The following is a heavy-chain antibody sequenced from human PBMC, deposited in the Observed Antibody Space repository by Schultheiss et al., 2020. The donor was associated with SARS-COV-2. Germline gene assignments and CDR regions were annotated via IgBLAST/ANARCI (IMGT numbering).Heavy chain of an antibody. V-gene: IGHV3-11*01. CDR1: GFAFSDHY. CDR3: ARGNVVVTHWYFDL. J-gene: IGHJ2*01. CDR2: ISGSGGTI. D-gene: IGHD2-21*02. Sequence: GGSLRLSCAASGFAFSDHYMTWIRQAPGKGLEWVSYISGSGGTIYYADSLKGRFTISRDNAKNSVYLQMNSLRAEDTAVYYCARGNVVVTHWYFDLWGRGTLVTVSS.